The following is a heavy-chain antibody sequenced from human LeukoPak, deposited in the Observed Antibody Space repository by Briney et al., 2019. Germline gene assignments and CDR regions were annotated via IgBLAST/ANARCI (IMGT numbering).Heavy chain of an antibody. CDR3: ATDSRIVGATGPNDY. Sequence: GGSLRLSCETSGFTFSDYWMSWVRQAPEKGLEWVANIKEDGGAKNYVDSVKDRFTISRDNAKNSLYLQMNSLRAEDTALYYCATDSRIVGATGPNDYWGQGTLVTVSS. CDR2: IKEDGGAK. CDR1: GFTFSDYW. J-gene: IGHJ4*02. V-gene: IGHV3-7*03. D-gene: IGHD1-26*01.